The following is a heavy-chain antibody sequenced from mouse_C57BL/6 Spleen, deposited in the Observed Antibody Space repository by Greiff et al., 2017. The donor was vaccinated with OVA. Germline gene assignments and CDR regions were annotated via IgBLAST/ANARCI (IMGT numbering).Heavy chain of an antibody. J-gene: IGHJ1*03. D-gene: IGHD1-1*01. CDR2: IDPSDSET. V-gene: IGHV1-52*01. Sequence: QVQLQQPGAELVRPGSSVKLSCKASGYTFTSYWMHWVKQRPIQGLEWIGNIDPSDSETHYTQKFKDKATLTVDKSSSTAYMQLSSLTSEDSAVYYCARSDYGSSYDYWYFDVWGTGTTVTVSS. CDR3: ARSDYGSSYDYWYFDV. CDR1: GYTFTSYW.